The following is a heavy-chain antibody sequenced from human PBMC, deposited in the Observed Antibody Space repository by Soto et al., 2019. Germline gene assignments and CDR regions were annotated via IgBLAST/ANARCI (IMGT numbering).Heavy chain of an antibody. V-gene: IGHV4-31*03. CDR1: GGSISSHDYY. CDR3: ARPFYARASRDNWFDP. CDR2: MSYSGST. D-gene: IGHD4-17*01. Sequence: LSLTCTVSGGSISSHDYYWSWIRQHPAKGLEWIGYMSYSGSTYYNPSLRSRVTISIDTSKNQYSLNLASVTAADTAVYFCARPFYARASRDNWFDPWGQGTLVTVSS. J-gene: IGHJ5*02.